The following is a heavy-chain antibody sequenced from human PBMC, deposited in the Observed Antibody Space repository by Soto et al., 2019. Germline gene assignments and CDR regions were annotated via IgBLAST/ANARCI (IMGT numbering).Heavy chain of an antibody. CDR2: IIPIFGTA. V-gene: IGHV1-69*13. CDR1: GGTFSSYA. J-gene: IGHJ6*02. Sequence: ASVKVSCKASGGTFSSYAISWVRQAPGQGLEWMGGIIPIFGTANYAQKFQGRVTITADESTSTAYMELSSLRSEDTAVYYCARVRRWLRSYYYYGMDVWGQGTTVTVSS. CDR3: ARVRRWLRSYYYYGMDV. D-gene: IGHD5-12*01.